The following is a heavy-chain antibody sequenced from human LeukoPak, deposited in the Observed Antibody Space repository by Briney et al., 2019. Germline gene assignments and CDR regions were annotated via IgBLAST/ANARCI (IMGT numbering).Heavy chain of an antibody. CDR3: AKDLLSTAMIAYNFDT. J-gene: IGHJ4*02. V-gene: IGHV3-53*01. D-gene: IGHD5-18*01. CDR1: GFTVSNIE. CDR2: LYGDETT. Sequence: GGSLRLSCAASGFTVSNIEMSWVRRAPGKGLECVSILYGDETTYYTDSVKGRFTISRDNSKNTLYLQMDSLRAEDTAIYYCAKDLLSTAMIAYNFDTWGQGALVTVSS.